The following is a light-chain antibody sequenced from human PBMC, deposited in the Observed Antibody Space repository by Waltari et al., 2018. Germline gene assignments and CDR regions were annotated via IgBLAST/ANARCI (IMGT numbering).Light chain of an antibody. J-gene: IGKJ4*01. Sequence: DIQMTQSPSTLSASEGDRVTITCRASHTIHNYLAWYQQKPGKAPKLVIYDASSLESGVPSRFSGSGSGTEFTLTISSLQPDDFATYYCQQYDFYSLTFGGGTRVEIK. CDR1: HTIHNY. V-gene: IGKV1-5*01. CDR2: DAS. CDR3: QQYDFYSLT.